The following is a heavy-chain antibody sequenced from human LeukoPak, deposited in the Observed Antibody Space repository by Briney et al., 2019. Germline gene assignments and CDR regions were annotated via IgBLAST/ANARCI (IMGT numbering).Heavy chain of an antibody. CDR3: ARDFIRGYGGPNWFDP. CDR2: IYTSGST. V-gene: IGHV4-4*07. J-gene: IGHJ5*02. CDR1: GGSISSYY. Sequence: PSETLSLTCTVPGGSISSYYWSWIRQPAGKGLEWIGRIYTSGSTNYNPSLKSRVTMSVDTSKNQFSLKLSSVTAADTAVYYCARDFIRGYGGPNWFDPWDQGTLVTVSS. D-gene: IGHD5-18*01.